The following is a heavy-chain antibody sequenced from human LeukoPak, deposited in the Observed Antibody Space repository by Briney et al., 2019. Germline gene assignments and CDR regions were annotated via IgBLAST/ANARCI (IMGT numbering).Heavy chain of an antibody. CDR1: GYTFTDSF. D-gene: IGHD2-2*01. CDR2: INPNSGDT. J-gene: IGHJ4*02. V-gene: IGHV1-2*06. CDR3: ARDYCSSTSCLFDY. Sequence: ASVKVSCKASGYTFTDSFMHWVRQAPGQGPEWMGRINPNSGDTNYAQNFQGRVTMTRDTSISTAYMELSRLRSDDTAVYYCARDYCSSTSCLFDYWGQGTLVTVSS.